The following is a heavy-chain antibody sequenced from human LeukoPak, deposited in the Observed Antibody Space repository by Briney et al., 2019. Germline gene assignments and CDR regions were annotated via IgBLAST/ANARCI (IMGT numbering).Heavy chain of an antibody. CDR2: ISGSGYYT. D-gene: IGHD3-16*01. Sequence: TGGSLRLSCEASGSGFTFGNFAMSWVRQAPGKGLEWVSGISGSGYYTYYADSVKGRFTISRDNSKNTVYIQMNSLRAEDTAVYYCAKDGSWGDYYFYFYMDVWGKGTTVTVSS. CDR3: AKDGSWGDYYFYFYMDV. CDR1: GSGFTFGNFA. V-gene: IGHV3-23*01. J-gene: IGHJ6*03.